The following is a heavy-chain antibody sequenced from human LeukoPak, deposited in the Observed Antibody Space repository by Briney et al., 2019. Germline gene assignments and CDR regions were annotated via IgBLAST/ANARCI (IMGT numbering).Heavy chain of an antibody. V-gene: IGHV1-46*01. CDR1: GYTFTSYY. D-gene: IGHD5-18*01. J-gene: IGHJ4*02. Sequence: PRASVKVSCKASGYTFTSYYMHWVRQAPGQGLEWMGIINPSAYKTRYAQQFQGRVTMTRDMSTSTVYMELSSLRSGDTAVYYCARGKDTAMVTTEDYSYWGQGTLVTVSS. CDR3: ARGKDTAMVTTEDYSY. CDR2: INPSAYKT.